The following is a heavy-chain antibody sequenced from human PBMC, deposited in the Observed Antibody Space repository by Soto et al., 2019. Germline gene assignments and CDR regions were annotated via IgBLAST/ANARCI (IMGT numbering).Heavy chain of an antibody. CDR1: RSPFTGFY. CDR3: ARDAWVSSGCYSDYGMDV. D-gene: IGHD6-19*01. V-gene: IGHV1-2*02. J-gene: IGHJ6*01. Sequence: GSVKVSCKASRSPFTGFYIHWVRQAPGQGLEWIGWINPNSGGTNYAQKFQGRVTMTRDTSISTAYMELSRLRSDDTAVYYCARDAWVSSGCYSDYGMDVWGQGTTVTVSS. CDR2: INPNSGGT.